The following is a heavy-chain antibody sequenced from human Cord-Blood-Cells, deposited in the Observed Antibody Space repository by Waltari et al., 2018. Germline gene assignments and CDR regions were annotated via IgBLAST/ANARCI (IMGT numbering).Heavy chain of an antibody. V-gene: IGHV4-39*01. J-gene: IGHJ4*02. CDR1: GVSISSSSYY. CDR2: IYYSGST. D-gene: IGHD4-4*01. CDR3: ATVLDYSNYFDY. Sequence: QLHLQESGPGLVKPSETLSLTCTVSGVSISSSSYYWGWIRQPPGKGLEWIGSIYYSGSTYYNPSLKSRVTISVDTAKNRFSLKLSSVTAADTAVYYCATVLDYSNYFDYWGQGTLVTVSS.